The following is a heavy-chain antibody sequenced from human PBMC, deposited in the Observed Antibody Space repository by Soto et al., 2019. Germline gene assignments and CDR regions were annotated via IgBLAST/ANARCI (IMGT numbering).Heavy chain of an antibody. V-gene: IGHV1-46*01. D-gene: IGHD2-8*01. J-gene: IGHJ4*02. Sequence: GASVKVSCKASGYTFTSYYMHWVRQAPGQGLEWMGIINPSGGSTSYAQKFQGRVTMTRDTSISTAYMELSRLRSDDTAVYYCARDLKDVGYCTNGVCYTFDYWGQGTLVTVSS. CDR2: INPSGGST. CDR3: ARDLKDVGYCTNGVCYTFDY. CDR1: GYTFTSYY.